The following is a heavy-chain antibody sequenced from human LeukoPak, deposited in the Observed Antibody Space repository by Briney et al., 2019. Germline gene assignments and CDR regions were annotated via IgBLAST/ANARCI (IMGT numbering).Heavy chain of an antibody. D-gene: IGHD5-12*01. CDR2: IWYDGSNK. CDR1: GFTFSSYG. V-gene: IGHV3-33*01. Sequence: GGSLRLSWAASGFTFSSYGMHWVRQAPGKRLEWVAVIWYDGSNKYYADSVKGRFTISRDNSKNTLYLQMNSLRAEDTAVYYCARGRGYDFVYWGQGTLVTVSS. CDR3: ARGRGYDFVY. J-gene: IGHJ4*02.